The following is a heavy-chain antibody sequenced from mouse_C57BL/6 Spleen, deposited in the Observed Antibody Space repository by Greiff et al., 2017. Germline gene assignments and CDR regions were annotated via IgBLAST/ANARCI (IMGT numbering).Heavy chain of an antibody. J-gene: IGHJ1*03. CDR1: GYTFTGYW. D-gene: IGHD3-1*01. CDR2: ILPGSGST. CDR3: ARSGRNHDV. Sequence: QVQLKQSGAELMKPGASVKLSCKATGYTFTGYWIEWVQQSPGHGLEWIGEILPGSGSTNYTEKFKGLTTFTADTTDNTDYMQLSSMTTEESESDDRARSGRNHDVWGTGTTVTVSS. V-gene: IGHV1-9*01.